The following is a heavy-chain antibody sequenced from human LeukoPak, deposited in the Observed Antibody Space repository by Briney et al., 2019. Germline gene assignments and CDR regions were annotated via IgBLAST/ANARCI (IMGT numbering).Heavy chain of an antibody. D-gene: IGHD3-10*01. CDR1: GGSISSSSYY. V-gene: IGHV4-39*07. Sequence: PSETLSLTCTVSGGSISSSSYYWGWIRQPPGKGLEWIGSIYYSGSTYYNPSLKSRVTISVDTSKNQFSLKLSSVTAADTAVYYCARENYPLDYGSGSSDFDYWGQGTLVTVSS. J-gene: IGHJ4*02. CDR2: IYYSGST. CDR3: ARENYPLDYGSGSSDFDY.